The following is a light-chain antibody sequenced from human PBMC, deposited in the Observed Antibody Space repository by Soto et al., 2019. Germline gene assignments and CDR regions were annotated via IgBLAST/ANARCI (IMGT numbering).Light chain of an antibody. CDR1: QSVSSSY. Sequence: EIVLTQSHDPLSLSTREIDTLSCRASQSVSSSYLAWYQQKPGQAPRLLIYGASSRATGIPDRFSGSGSGTDFTLTISSLQSEDFAVYYCQQYNTGRSISVGQGRRLEI. CDR3: QQYNTGRSIS. V-gene: IGKV3-20*01. J-gene: IGKJ5*01. CDR2: GAS.